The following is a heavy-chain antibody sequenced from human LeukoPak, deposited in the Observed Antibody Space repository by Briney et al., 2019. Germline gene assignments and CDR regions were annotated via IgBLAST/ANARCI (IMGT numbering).Heavy chain of an antibody. Sequence: SETLSLTCTVSGGSISSYYWSWIRQPPGKGLEWIGYIYYSGSTNYNPSLKSRVTISVDTSKNQFSLKLSSVTAADTAVYYCARSGWGNNFDYWGQGTLVTVSS. CDR1: GGSISSYY. D-gene: IGHD6-19*01. CDR2: IYYSGST. J-gene: IGHJ4*02. CDR3: ARSGWGNNFDY. V-gene: IGHV4-59*01.